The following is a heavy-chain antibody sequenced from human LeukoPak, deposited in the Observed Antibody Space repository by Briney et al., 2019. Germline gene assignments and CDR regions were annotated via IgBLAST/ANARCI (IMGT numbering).Heavy chain of an antibody. CDR3: ALCGYSRGVDSPYFYSYFDV. Sequence: ASDKVSCMPSGYTFTSYYMQLVRQAPAHALDWMGIINPSGGNTSYAQQFQRKVTMTTNTSTNTEHMDLRGVRSDDSAVYFCALCGYSRGVDSPYFYSYFDVWGKGTTVTISS. V-gene: IGHV1-46*01. CDR1: GYTFTSYY. D-gene: IGHD5-18*01. J-gene: IGHJ6*03. CDR2: INPSGGNT.